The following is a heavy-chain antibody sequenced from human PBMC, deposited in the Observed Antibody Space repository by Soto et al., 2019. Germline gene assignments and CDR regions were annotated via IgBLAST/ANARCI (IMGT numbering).Heavy chain of an antibody. J-gene: IGHJ4*02. CDR2: LNGDGSST. CDR3: ARGGSITSRGFDY. D-gene: IGHD6-6*01. V-gene: IGHV3-74*01. Sequence: GGSLRLSCAASGFTFSSYGMHWVRQAPGKGLVWVSRLNGDGSSTTYADSVKGRFTFSRDNAKNTLFLQMNSLRAEDTAVYYCARGGSITSRGFDYWGQGALVTVSS. CDR1: GFTFSSYG.